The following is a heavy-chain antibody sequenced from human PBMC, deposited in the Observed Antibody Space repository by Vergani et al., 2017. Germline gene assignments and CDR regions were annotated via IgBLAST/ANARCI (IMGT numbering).Heavy chain of an antibody. J-gene: IGHJ4*02. CDR1: GYSISSGYS. V-gene: IGHV4-38-2*01. CDR3: ASGGYSYGYGVDY. D-gene: IGHD5-18*01. CDR2: IYHSGST. Sequence: QVQLQESGPELVTPSETLSLTCAVPGYSISSGYSWGWIRQPPGKGLEWIGSIYHSGSTNYNPPFKGRLPIPVDTSKNQFSMKLSTVTAAETAVYYFASGGYSYGYGVDYWGQGTLVTVSS.